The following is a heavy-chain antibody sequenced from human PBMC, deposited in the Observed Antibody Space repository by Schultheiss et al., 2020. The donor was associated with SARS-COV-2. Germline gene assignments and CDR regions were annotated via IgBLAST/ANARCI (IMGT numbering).Heavy chain of an antibody. CDR2: ISGSGGST. J-gene: IGHJ6*02. CDR1: GFTFSSYA. Sequence: GGSLRLSCAASGFTFSSYAMSWVRQAPGKGLEWVSAISGSGGSTYYADSVKGRFTISRDNSKNTLYLQMNSLRAEDTAVYYCANAGYQLLYYYYYGMDVWGQGTTVTVSS. CDR3: ANAGYQLLYYYYYGMDV. V-gene: IGHV3-23*01. D-gene: IGHD2-2*01.